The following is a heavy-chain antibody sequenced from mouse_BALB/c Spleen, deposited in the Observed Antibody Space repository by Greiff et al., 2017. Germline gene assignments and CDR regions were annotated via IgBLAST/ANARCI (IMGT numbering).Heavy chain of an antibody. V-gene: IGHV1-54*01. CDR3: ARIYYGNYGVDY. CDR1: GYAFTNYL. CDR2: INPGSGGT. D-gene: IGHD2-1*01. J-gene: IGHJ2*01. Sequence: QVQLKQSGAELVRPGTSVKVSCKASGYAFTNYLIEWVKQRPGQGLEWIGVINPGSGGTNYNEKFKGKATLTADKSSSTAYMQLSSLTSDDSAVYFCARIYYGNYGVDYWGQGTTLTVSS.